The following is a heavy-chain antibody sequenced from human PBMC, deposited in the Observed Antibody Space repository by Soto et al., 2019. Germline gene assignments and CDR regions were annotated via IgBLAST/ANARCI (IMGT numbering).Heavy chain of an antibody. D-gene: IGHD1-26*01. J-gene: IGHJ6*02. CDR1: GYTFTSYG. V-gene: IGHV1-18*01. Sequence: GASVKVSCKASGYTFTSYGISWVRQAPGQGLEWMGWISAYNGNTNYAQKLQGRVTMTTDTSTSIAYMELRSLRSDDTAVYYCARTGGVRYYYGLDVWGQGTTVTVSS. CDR3: ARTGGVRYYYGLDV. CDR2: ISAYNGNT.